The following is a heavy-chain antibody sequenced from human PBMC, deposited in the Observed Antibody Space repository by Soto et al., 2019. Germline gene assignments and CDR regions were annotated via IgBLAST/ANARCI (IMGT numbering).Heavy chain of an antibody. CDR2: IYYSGST. CDR1: GGSISSGGYY. V-gene: IGHV4-31*03. CDR3: ARSMGSGSYYNGGFDY. D-gene: IGHD3-10*01. Sequence: QVQLQESGPGLVKPSQTLSLTCTVSGGSISSGGYYWSWIRQHPGKGLEWIGYIYYSGSTYYNPSLKSRVTISVDTSKNQFSLKLSSVTAADTAVYYCARSMGSGSYYNGGFDYWGQGTLVTVSS. J-gene: IGHJ4*02.